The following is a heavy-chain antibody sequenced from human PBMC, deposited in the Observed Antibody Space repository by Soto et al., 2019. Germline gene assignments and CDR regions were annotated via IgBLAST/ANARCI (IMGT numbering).Heavy chain of an antibody. CDR1: SGSISSYN. D-gene: IGHD3-10*01. Sequence: NPSETLSLTCTVSSGSISSYNWNWVRQPPGKGLEWIGFINYSGSTHYNPSLKSRVTISLDTSKNQFSLKLNSVTAADTAVYYCARENYYALDYWGPGTLVTVSS. J-gene: IGHJ4*02. CDR2: INYSGST. V-gene: IGHV4-59*01. CDR3: ARENYYALDY.